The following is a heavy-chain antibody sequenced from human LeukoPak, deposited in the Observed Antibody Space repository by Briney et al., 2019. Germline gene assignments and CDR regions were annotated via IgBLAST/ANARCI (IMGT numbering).Heavy chain of an antibody. J-gene: IGHJ3*02. V-gene: IGHV3-48*04. Sequence: GGSLRLSCEASGLTFSSYSMNWVRQAPGEGLEWISYISSLSGTINYADSVKGRFTISRDNAKNSLYLQMNSLRAEDTALYYCAKGASMNYYDSSGVDDAFDIWGQGTMVTVSS. D-gene: IGHD3-22*01. CDR1: GLTFSSYS. CDR2: ISSLSGTI. CDR3: AKGASMNYYDSSGVDDAFDI.